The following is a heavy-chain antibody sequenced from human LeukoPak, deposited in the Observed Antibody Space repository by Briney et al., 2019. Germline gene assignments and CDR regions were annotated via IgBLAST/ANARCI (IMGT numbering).Heavy chain of an antibody. Sequence: PSETLSLTCAVYGGSFSGYYWSWIRQPPGKGLEWIGEINHSGSTNYNPSLKSRVTISVDTSKNQFSLKLSSVTAADTAVYYCARGHCSSTSCQFDIWGQGTMVTVSS. J-gene: IGHJ3*02. D-gene: IGHD2-2*01. CDR1: GGSFSGYY. CDR2: INHSGST. V-gene: IGHV4-34*01. CDR3: ARGHCSSTSCQFDI.